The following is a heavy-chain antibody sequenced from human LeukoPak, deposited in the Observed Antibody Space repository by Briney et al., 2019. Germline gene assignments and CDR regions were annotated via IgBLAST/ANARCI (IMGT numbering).Heavy chain of an antibody. CDR1: GFTFSGAW. CDR3: ARDRRVGATWCVGAFDI. V-gene: IGHV3-74*01. Sequence: PGGSLTLSCAASGFTFSGAWIHWVRQAPAKGLAWVSAISTDGSITDYPDSVKGRFTISRDNAKNSLSLQMNSLRAEDTAIDYCARDRRVGATWCVGAFDIWGQGTTVTVSS. CDR2: ISTDGSIT. D-gene: IGHD1-26*01. J-gene: IGHJ3*02.